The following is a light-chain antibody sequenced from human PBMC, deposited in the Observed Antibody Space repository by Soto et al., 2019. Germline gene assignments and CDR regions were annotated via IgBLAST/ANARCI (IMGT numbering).Light chain of an antibody. CDR2: EGS. V-gene: IGLV2-23*03. CDR1: SSDVGSYNL. CDR3: CSYAGSSTFFYV. Sequence: QSALTHPASVSGSPGQSITISCTGTSSDVGSYNLVSWYQQHPGKAPKLMIYEGSKRPSGVSNRSSGSKSGSTASLTISGLQAEDEADYYCCSYAGSSTFFYVLGTGTKVTVL. J-gene: IGLJ1*01.